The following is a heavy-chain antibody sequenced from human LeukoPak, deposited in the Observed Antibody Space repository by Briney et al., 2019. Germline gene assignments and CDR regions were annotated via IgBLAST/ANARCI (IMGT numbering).Heavy chain of an antibody. CDR1: GFTFSSYW. D-gene: IGHD6-13*01. Sequence: GGSLRLSCAASGFTFSSYWMTWVRQAPGKGLEWVANIKRDGSEKYYMDSVKGRLTISRDNAKNSLYLQMNNLRAEDTAVYYCARPPHIAAAGQDWGQGTLVTVSS. CDR3: ARPPHIAAAGQD. J-gene: IGHJ4*02. CDR2: IKRDGSEK. V-gene: IGHV3-7*01.